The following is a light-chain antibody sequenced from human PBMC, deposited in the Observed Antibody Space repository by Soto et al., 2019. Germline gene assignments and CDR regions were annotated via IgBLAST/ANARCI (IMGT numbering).Light chain of an antibody. CDR3: QQYGSSVT. V-gene: IGKV3-20*01. J-gene: IGKJ4*01. Sequence: EIVLTQSPGSLSLSPGERATLSCRASQSVYNNYIAWYQHSPGQAPRVLIYGALTRATGTPDRFSGSGSGTDFTLTITRLEPEDSALYYCQQYGSSVTFGGGTKVE. CDR2: GAL. CDR1: QSVYNNY.